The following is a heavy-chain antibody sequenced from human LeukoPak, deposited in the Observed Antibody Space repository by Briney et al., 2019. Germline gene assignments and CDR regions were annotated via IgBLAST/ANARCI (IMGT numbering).Heavy chain of an antibody. J-gene: IGHJ6*02. D-gene: IGHD6-13*01. Sequence: KSSGTLSLTCAVSGGSISSSNWWSWVRQPPGKGLEWIGEIYHSGSTNYNPSLKSRVTISVDKSENQFSLKLSSVTAADTAVYYCAREGPDSTFYGMDVWGQGTTVTVSS. CDR1: GGSISSSNW. V-gene: IGHV4-4*02. CDR2: IYHSGST. CDR3: AREGPDSTFYGMDV.